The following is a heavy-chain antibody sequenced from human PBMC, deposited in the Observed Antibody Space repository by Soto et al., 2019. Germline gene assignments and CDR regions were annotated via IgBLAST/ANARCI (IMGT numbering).Heavy chain of an antibody. CDR1: GFTFSTYA. J-gene: IGHJ4*02. D-gene: IGHD6-13*01. V-gene: IGHV3-23*01. CDR2: ISGSGGST. Sequence: GGALRLSCAASGFTFSTYAMSWVRQAPGKGLEWVSAISGSGGSTYYADSVKGRFTISRDNSKNTLYLQMNSLRAEDTAVYYCAKTEGYPYYFDYWGQGTLVTVSS. CDR3: AKTEGYPYYFDY.